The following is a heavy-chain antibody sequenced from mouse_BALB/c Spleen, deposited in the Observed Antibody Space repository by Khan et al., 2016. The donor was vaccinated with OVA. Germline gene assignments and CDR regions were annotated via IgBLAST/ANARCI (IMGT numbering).Heavy chain of an antibody. J-gene: IGHJ1*01. CDR3: ARRDCPGYLED. CDR2: IWSDGKT. Sequence: QVQLKESGPGLVAPSQSLSITCTITGFSLTSYGIHWVRQPPGKGLVWLVVIWSDGKTTYNSALKSRLNIIKDNSKSQVFLIMNSLQTDDTAMYYCARRDCPGYLEDWGEGTTVTVSS. CDR1: GFSLTSYG. V-gene: IGHV2-6-1*01.